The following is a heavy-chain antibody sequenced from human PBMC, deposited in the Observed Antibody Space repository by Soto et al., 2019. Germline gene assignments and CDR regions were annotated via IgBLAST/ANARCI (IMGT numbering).Heavy chain of an antibody. J-gene: IGHJ3*02. CDR2: MNPNSGNT. CDR1: GYTFTSYD. D-gene: IGHD2-15*01. V-gene: IGHV1-8*01. CDR3: ARELGYCSGGSCYYAFDI. Sequence: QVQLVQSGAEVKKPGASVKVSCKASGYTFTSYDINWVRQATGQGLEWMGWMNPNSGNTGYAQKFQGRVTMTRNNSISTAYMELSSLRSEDTAVYYCARELGYCSGGSCYYAFDIWGQGTMVTVSS.